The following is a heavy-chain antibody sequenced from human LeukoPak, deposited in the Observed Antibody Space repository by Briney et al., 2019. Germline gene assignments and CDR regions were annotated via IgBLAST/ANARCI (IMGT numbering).Heavy chain of an antibody. J-gene: IGHJ4*02. D-gene: IGHD5-18*01. CDR2: ISSSGGST. CDR1: GFTFSSYA. V-gene: IGHV3-23*01. Sequence: PGGSLRLSCAASGFTFSSYAMSWVRQAPGKGLEWVSAISSSGGSTYYADSVKGRFTISGDNSKNTLYLQMNSLRAEDTAVYYCAKDREGYSYGVDYWGQGTLVTVSS. CDR3: AKDREGYSYGVDY.